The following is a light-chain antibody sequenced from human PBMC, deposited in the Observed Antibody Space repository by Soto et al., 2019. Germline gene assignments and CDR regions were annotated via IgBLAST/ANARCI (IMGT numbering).Light chain of an antibody. CDR2: HAS. CDR3: QQYNKWPLT. Sequence: EIVMTQSPATLSVSPGERAILSCRASQSVSNNLAWYQQKPGQAPSLLIYHASTRATGIPARFSGSWSGTEFTLTISSLQSEDFAVYYCQQYNKWPLTFGGGTKVEIK. V-gene: IGKV3-15*01. CDR1: QSVSNN. J-gene: IGKJ4*01.